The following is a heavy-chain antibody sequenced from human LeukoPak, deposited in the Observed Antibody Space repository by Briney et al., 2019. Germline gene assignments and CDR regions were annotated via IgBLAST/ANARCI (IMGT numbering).Heavy chain of an antibody. D-gene: IGHD3-10*01. CDR1: GFTFSDYW. Sequence: GGSLRLSCAASGFTFSDYWMHWVRQAPGKGLVWVSRIDGDGSSTIYADSVKGRFTISRDNAKNTLYLQMNSLRAEDTAVYYCARDHVDRGENWFDPWGQGTLVTVSS. CDR3: ARDHVDRGENWFDP. V-gene: IGHV3-74*01. J-gene: IGHJ5*02. CDR2: IDGDGSST.